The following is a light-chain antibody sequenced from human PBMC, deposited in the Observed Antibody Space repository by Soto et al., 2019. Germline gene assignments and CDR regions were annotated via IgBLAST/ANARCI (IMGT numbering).Light chain of an antibody. J-gene: IGKJ1*01. CDR1: QSVSNK. CDR3: QQYDDWPPT. CDR2: DAS. V-gene: IGKV3-15*01. Sequence: EIVMTQSPATLSVSPRERVTLSCRASQSVSNKLAWYQQKPGQAPRLLIYDASGRAGSVPARLSGSGSGTEFTLTISSLQSEDFAVYFCQQYDDWPPTSGQGTKVEIK.